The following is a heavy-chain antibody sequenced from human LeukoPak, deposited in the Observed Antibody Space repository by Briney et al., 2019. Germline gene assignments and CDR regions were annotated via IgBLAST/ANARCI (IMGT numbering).Heavy chain of an antibody. CDR1: GGSISSYY. CDR2: IYTSGST. J-gene: IGHJ5*02. D-gene: IGHD5-18*01. V-gene: IGHV4-4*09. CDR3: ARHAPGYSNINWFDP. Sequence: SETLSLTCTVSGGSISSYYWSWIRQPPGKGLEWIGYIYTSGSTNYIPSLKSRVTISVDTSKNQFSLKLSSVTAADTAVYYCARHAPGYSNINWFDPWGQGTLVTVSS.